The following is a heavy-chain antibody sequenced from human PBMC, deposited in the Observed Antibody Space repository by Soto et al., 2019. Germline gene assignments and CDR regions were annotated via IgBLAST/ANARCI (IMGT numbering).Heavy chain of an antibody. J-gene: IGHJ5*02. D-gene: IGHD1-26*01. Sequence: QVQLVQSGAEVKKPGASVKVSCKASGYTFTSYDISWVRQAPGQGLEWMGWIRVYNGKTNYAQKFQDRVTVTTDTSTSTAYMELRSLRSDDTAVYYCARASGGYSDRWGQGTLVTVSS. CDR3: ARASGGYSDR. CDR2: IRVYNGKT. V-gene: IGHV1-18*04. CDR1: GYTFTSYD.